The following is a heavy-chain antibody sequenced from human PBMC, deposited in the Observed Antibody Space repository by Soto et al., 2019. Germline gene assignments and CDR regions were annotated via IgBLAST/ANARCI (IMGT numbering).Heavy chain of an antibody. CDR1: GFTFHNYA. Sequence: DVQLLEAGGHLVQPGGSLRLSCAASGFTFHNYAMSWVGQAPGKGLEWVSSINGPGDDTYYADSVKGRFTISRDNSKDTLYLQMNSLRGEDTALYYCAKKEEDDHVWGKAPLDWGQGTLFTVSS. J-gene: IGHJ4*03. V-gene: IGHV3-23*01. CDR3: AKKEEDDHVWGKAPLD. CDR2: INGPGDDT. D-gene: IGHD3-16*01.